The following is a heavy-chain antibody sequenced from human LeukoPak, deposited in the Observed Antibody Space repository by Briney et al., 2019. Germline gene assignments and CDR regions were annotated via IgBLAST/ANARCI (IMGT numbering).Heavy chain of an antibody. Sequence: ASVKVSCKTVGYTFTNHYLHWVRQAPGQGLEWMGIINPGDGSTKYAQKFQGRVTMTRDTSISTAYMELSRLRSDDTAVYYCARLPYGDYSDYWGQGTLVTVSS. CDR3: ARLPYGDYSDY. CDR2: INPGDGST. J-gene: IGHJ4*02. V-gene: IGHV1-46*01. D-gene: IGHD4-17*01. CDR1: GYTFTNHY.